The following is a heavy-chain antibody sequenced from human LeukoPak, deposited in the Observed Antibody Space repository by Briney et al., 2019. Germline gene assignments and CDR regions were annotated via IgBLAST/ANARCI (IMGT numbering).Heavy chain of an antibody. Sequence: SGESLRLPCAASGFTLSDYYMYWIRQAPGKGLEWVSYISSGGSSMYYADSVKGRFAISRDNAKNSLYLQLNSLRAEDTAVYYCARGSLSHHYYYYYMDVWGKGTTVTVSS. CDR1: GFTLSDYY. CDR3: ARGSLSHHYYYYYMDV. J-gene: IGHJ6*03. D-gene: IGHD3-9*01. V-gene: IGHV3-11*01. CDR2: ISSGGSSM.